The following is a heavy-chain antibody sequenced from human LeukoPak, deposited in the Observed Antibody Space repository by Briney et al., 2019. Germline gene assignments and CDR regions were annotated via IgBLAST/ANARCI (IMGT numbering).Heavy chain of an antibody. Sequence: TGGSLRLACAAPGITFSGYAMTWVRQAPGKGLEWVSPICGSGVNTNDADSVKGRFTISRHNSKNTVYLQMNSLRAEDTAVFYCARSRYSNSWLFDYWGRGTLVTVSS. J-gene: IGHJ4*02. CDR2: ICGSGVNT. CDR3: ARSRYSNSWLFDY. D-gene: IGHD6-13*01. V-gene: IGHV3-23*01. CDR1: GITFSGYA.